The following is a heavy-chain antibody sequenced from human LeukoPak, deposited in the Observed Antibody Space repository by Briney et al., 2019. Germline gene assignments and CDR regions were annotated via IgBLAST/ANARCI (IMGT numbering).Heavy chain of an antibody. CDR3: ARPMVRGAVRDAFDI. J-gene: IGHJ3*02. CDR1: GYSFSNYW. Sequence: GESLKISCMGSGYSFSNYWIGWVRQMPGKGLEWMGIIYPGDSDTRYSPSFQGQVTISADKSISTAYLQWSSLKASDTAMYYCARPMVRGAVRDAFDIWGQGTMVTVSS. V-gene: IGHV5-51*01. D-gene: IGHD3-10*01. CDR2: IYPGDSDT.